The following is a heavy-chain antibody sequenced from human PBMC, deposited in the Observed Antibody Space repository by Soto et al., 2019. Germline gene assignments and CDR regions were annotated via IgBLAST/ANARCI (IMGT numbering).Heavy chain of an antibody. CDR3: ASVVVGATRQSGSDH. CDR2: IHSSGGT. J-gene: IGHJ4*02. V-gene: IGHV4-39*02. D-gene: IGHD2-15*01. Sequence: QLQESGPGLVKPSETLSLTCTVSLGFVNTADYFWAWIRQPPGKVLEFIGSIHSSGGTFYSPSLKSRVSISIDKSKNHFSLRLTSVTAGDTAVYFCASVVVGATRQSGSDHWGQGTLVTVS. CDR1: LGFVNTADYF.